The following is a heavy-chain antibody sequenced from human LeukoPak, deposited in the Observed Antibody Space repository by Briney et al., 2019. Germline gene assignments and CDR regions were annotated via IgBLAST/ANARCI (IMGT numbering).Heavy chain of an antibody. V-gene: IGHV3-23*01. CDR3: ATIAAAGNYFDY. CDR2: IGGSGGST. J-gene: IGHJ4*02. CDR1: GLTFGSSS. D-gene: IGHD6-13*01. Sequence: GGSLRLSCAASGLTFGSSSMSWVRQVPGKGLEWVSGIGGSGGSTYYAESVKGRFTISRDNSKSTMYLQMNSLRAEDTAVYFCATIAAAGNYFDYWGQGTLVTVSS.